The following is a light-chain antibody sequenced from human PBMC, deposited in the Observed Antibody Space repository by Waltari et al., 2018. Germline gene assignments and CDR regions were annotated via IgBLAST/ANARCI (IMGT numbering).Light chain of an antibody. J-gene: IGKJ1*01. CDR3: QHHVRLPAT. CDR2: GAY. Sequence: IVLTQSPGPLSLSPGERATLSCRASQSVNTSLAWYQQKPGQAPRPLIYGAYTRSAGFPDRFSGSGFGTDFSLTISRLEAEDFAVYYCQHHVRLPATFGQGTKVEIK. V-gene: IGKV3-20*01. CDR1: QSVNTS.